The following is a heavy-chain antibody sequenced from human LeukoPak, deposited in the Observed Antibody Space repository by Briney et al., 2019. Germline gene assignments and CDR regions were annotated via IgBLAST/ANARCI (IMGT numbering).Heavy chain of an antibody. CDR3: AKDVGSSPFFDY. Sequence: GGSLRLSCTASGFTFSSYAMSWVRQAPGKGLEWVSTIDGGGGSTHYADSVKGRFTISRDNSKSTLFLQMNSLRAEDTAVYYCAKDVGSSPFFDYWGQGTLVTVSS. D-gene: IGHD6-13*01. V-gene: IGHV3-23*01. CDR1: GFTFSSYA. J-gene: IGHJ4*02. CDR2: IDGGGGST.